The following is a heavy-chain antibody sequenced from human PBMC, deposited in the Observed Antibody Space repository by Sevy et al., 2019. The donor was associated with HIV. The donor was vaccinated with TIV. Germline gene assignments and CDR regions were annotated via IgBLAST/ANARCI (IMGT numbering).Heavy chain of an antibody. D-gene: IGHD6-13*01. J-gene: IGHJ5*02. CDR3: ARALAAAASS. V-gene: IGHV3-7*01. CDR2: INQGGSEK. CDR1: GFTFSAYW. Sequence: GGSLRLSCAASGFTFSAYWMHWVRQAPGKGLEWVANINQGGSEKYYVESVKGRFTISRDNAKNSLFLQMNSLRAEDTAVYHCARALAAAASSWGQGALVTVSS.